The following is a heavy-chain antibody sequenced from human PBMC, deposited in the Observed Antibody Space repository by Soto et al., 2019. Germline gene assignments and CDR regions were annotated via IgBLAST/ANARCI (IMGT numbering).Heavy chain of an antibody. V-gene: IGHV4-39*01. D-gene: IGHD5-18*01. CDR2: IYYSGST. CDR1: GGSISSISYY. Sequence: PSETLSLTCTVSGGSISSISYYWGWIRQPPGKGLEWIGSIYYSGSTDYNPSLKSRVTISVDTSKNQFSLKLSSVTAADTAVYYCARHDVSYGQYNWFDPWGQGTLVTVSS. CDR3: ARHDVSYGQYNWFDP. J-gene: IGHJ5*02.